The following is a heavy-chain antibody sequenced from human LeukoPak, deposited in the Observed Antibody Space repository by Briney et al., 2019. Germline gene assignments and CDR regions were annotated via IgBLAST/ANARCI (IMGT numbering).Heavy chain of an antibody. D-gene: IGHD2-21*01. Sequence: SGGSLRLSCAASGFTFSSYTMKWVRQAPGKGLEWVSSISGSSSYIYYADSVQGRFTISRDNAKNSLYLQLNSLRVEDTAVYYCARGGGYCGGDCYGIDYWGQGTLVTVSS. J-gene: IGHJ4*02. CDR3: ARGGGYCGGDCYGIDY. CDR2: ISGSSSYI. V-gene: IGHV3-21*01. CDR1: GFTFSSYT.